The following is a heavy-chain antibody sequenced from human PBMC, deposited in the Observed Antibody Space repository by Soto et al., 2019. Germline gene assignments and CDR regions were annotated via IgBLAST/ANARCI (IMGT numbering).Heavy chain of an antibody. V-gene: IGHV3-23*01. CDR3: AKVGAPRNLAYCGGDCYRGAFDI. D-gene: IGHD2-21*02. Sequence: PGGSLRLSCVASGFTFSSYAMSWVRQAPGKGLEWVSAISGSGGSTYYADSVKGRFTISRGNSKNTLYLQMNSLRAEDTAVYYCAKVGAPRNLAYCGGDCYRGAFDIWGQGTMVTVSS. CDR2: ISGSGGST. CDR1: GFTFSSYA. J-gene: IGHJ3*02.